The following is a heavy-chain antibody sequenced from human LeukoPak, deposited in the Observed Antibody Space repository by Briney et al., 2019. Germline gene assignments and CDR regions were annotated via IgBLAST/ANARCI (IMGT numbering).Heavy chain of an antibody. V-gene: IGHV3-20*04. Sequence: GGSLRLSCAASGFTFDDYDMSWVRQAPGKGLEWVSGINWNGGRTRYADSVKGRFIISRDNAKNSLYLQMNSLRAEDTALYYCAREKQLVYWGAFDIWGQGTMVTVSS. CDR1: GFTFDDYD. CDR3: AREKQLVYWGAFDI. CDR2: INWNGGRT. J-gene: IGHJ3*02. D-gene: IGHD6-6*01.